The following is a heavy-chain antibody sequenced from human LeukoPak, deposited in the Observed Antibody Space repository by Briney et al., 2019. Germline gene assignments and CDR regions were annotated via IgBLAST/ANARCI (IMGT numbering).Heavy chain of an antibody. V-gene: IGHV4-34*01. CDR1: GGSFSGYY. Sequence: PSETLSLTCAVYGGSFSGYYWSWIRQPPGKGLEWIGEINHSRSTNYNPSLKSRVTISVDTSKNQFSLKLSSVTAADTAVYYCARVLDSSGYYYGFDPWGQGTLVTVSS. CDR2: INHSRST. J-gene: IGHJ5*02. CDR3: ARVLDSSGYYYGFDP. D-gene: IGHD3-22*01.